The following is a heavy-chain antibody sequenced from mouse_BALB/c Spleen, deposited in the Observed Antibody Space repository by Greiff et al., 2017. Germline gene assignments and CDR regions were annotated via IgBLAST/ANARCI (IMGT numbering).Heavy chain of an antibody. Sequence: EVQLVESGGGLVQPKGSLKLSCAASGFTFNTYAMHWVCQAPGKGLEWVARIRSKSNNYATYYADSVKDRFTISRDDSQSMLYLQMNNLKTEDTAMYYCVREGTGFDYWGQGTTLTVSS. CDR3: VREGTGFDY. D-gene: IGHD2-14*01. CDR2: IRSKSNNYAT. CDR1: GFTFNTYA. J-gene: IGHJ2*01. V-gene: IGHV10-3*03.